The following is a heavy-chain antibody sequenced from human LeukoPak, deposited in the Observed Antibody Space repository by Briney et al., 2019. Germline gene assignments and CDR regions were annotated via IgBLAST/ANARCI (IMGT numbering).Heavy chain of an antibody. CDR2: ISKSGGNI. CDR3: ARDWGGGTHDY. V-gene: IGHV3-48*03. J-gene: IGHJ4*02. CDR1: GFTVSSYE. Sequence: GGTLTLSGSASGFTVSSYEMNRIRQGPGKGLKWVSFISKSGGNIYHADSVKGRFTISRDNAKNSLYLQMNSLRGEDTAVYYCARDWGGGTHDYWGQGTLVSVS. D-gene: IGHD3-10*01.